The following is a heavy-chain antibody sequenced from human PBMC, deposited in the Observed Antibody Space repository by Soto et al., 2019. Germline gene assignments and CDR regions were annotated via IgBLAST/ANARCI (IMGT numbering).Heavy chain of an antibody. D-gene: IGHD5-18*01. V-gene: IGHV3-9*01. J-gene: IGHJ4*02. Sequence: GGSLRLSCAASGFTFDDYAMHWVRQAPGKGLEWVSGISWNSGSIGYADSVKGRFTISRDNAKNSLYLQMNSLRAEDTALYYCAKGAGGYSYDSFDYWGQGTLVTVSS. CDR2: ISWNSGSI. CDR1: GFTFDDYA. CDR3: AKGAGGYSYDSFDY.